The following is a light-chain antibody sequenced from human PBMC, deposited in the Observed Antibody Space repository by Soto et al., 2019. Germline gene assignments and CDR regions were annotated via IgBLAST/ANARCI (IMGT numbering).Light chain of an antibody. J-gene: IGLJ1*01. Sequence: QSALTQPRSVSVSPGQSVTIPWTRTSSDVGGYNYVSWYKEHPGKAPKLMIYDVRKRPSGVRDRFSGSKSGNPACLSISGLQAEDEADYYCCSFAGWYTRDVFGTGTTVHVL. V-gene: IGLV2-11*01. CDR1: SSDVGGYNY. CDR2: DVR. CDR3: CSFAGWYTRDV.